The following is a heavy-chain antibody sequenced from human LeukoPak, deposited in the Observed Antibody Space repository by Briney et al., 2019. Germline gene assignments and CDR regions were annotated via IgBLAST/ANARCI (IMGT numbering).Heavy chain of an antibody. D-gene: IGHD3-10*01. V-gene: IGHV4-31*11. Sequence: SETLSLTCAVYGGSFSGYYWSWIRQHPGKGLEWIGYIYYSGSTYYNPSLKSRVTISVDTSKNQFSLKLSSVTAADTAVYYCASLAVLWFGELSHFDYWGQGTLVTVSS. CDR2: IYYSGST. CDR3: ASLAVLWFGELSHFDY. J-gene: IGHJ4*02. CDR1: GGSFSGYY.